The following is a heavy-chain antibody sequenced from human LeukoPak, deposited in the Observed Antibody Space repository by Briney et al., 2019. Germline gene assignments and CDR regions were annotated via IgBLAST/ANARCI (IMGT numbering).Heavy chain of an antibody. CDR1: GGSISSGGYY. CDR3: AREYCSSTSCYLDY. Sequence: SETLFLTCTVSGGSISSGGYYWSWIRQPPGKGLEWIGYIYHSGSTYYNPSLKSRVTISVDRSKNQFSLKLSSVTAADTAVYYCAREYCSSTSCYLDYWGQGTLVTVSS. D-gene: IGHD2-2*01. CDR2: IYHSGST. V-gene: IGHV4-30-2*01. J-gene: IGHJ4*02.